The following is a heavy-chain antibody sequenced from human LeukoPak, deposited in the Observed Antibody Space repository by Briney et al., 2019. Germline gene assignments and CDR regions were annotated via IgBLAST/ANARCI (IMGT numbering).Heavy chain of an antibody. V-gene: IGHV4-59*01. CDR2: IYYSGST. D-gene: IGHD1-26*01. J-gene: IGHJ2*01. Sequence: SETLSLTCTVSGGSISSYYWCWIRQPPGKGLEWIGYIYYSGSTNYNPSLKSRVTISVDTSKNQFSLKLSSVTAADTAVYYCARDMGGFNWYFDLWGRGTLVTVSS. CDR3: ARDMGGFNWYFDL. CDR1: GGSISSYY.